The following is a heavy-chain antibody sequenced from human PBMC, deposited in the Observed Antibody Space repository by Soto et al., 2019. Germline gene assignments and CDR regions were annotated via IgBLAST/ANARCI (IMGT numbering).Heavy chain of an antibody. CDR2: IYADGRT. CDR3: ARDIDY. J-gene: IGHJ4*02. V-gene: IGHV3-66*01. CDR1: GFIVSTIY. Sequence: PGGSLRLSCAGSGFIVSTIYMSWVRQAPGKGLEWVSTIYADGRTYYADSVKGRFTMSRDDVKNTLFLQMNSLRVEDTAVYYCARDIDYCGQGTLVTVSS.